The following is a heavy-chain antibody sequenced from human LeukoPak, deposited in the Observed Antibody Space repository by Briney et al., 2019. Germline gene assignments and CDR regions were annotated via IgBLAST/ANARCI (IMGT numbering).Heavy chain of an antibody. V-gene: IGHV1-8*01. CDR2: MNPNSGNT. J-gene: IGHJ4*02. Sequence: ASVKVSCKASGYTFTSYDINWVRQATGQGLEWMGWMNPNSGNTGYAQKFQGRVTMTRNTSISTAYMELSSLRSEDTAVYYCARSEVVPAALDYWGQGTLVTVSS. CDR3: ARSEVVPAALDY. CDR1: GYTFTSYD. D-gene: IGHD2-2*01.